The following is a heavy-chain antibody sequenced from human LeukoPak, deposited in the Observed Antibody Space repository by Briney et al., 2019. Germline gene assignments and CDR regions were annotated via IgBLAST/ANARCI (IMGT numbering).Heavy chain of an antibody. V-gene: IGHV3-15*01. Sequence: GGSLRLSCAASGFTVSNTWMSWVRQVPGKGLEWVGRIKGKTDGGTTVYAAPVKGRFIISRDDSENTLYLQMSSLNTEDTGVYYCTTDRGIAERPLFDHWGQGTLVTVSS. J-gene: IGHJ4*02. CDR3: TTDRGIAERPLFDH. D-gene: IGHD6-6*01. CDR2: IKGKTDGGTT. CDR1: GFTVSNTW.